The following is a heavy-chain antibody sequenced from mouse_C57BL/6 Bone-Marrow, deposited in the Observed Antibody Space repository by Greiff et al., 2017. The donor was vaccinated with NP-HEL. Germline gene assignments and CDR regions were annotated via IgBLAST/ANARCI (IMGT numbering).Heavy chain of an antibody. CDR2: IDPSDSYT. V-gene: IGHV1-69*01. D-gene: IGHD2-3*01. J-gene: IGHJ2*01. CDR3: ARGDFYDGYYVPFDY. CDR1: GYTFTSYW. Sequence: VQLQQPGAELVMPGASVKLSCKASGYTFTSYWMHWVKQRPGQGLEWIGEIDPSDSYTNSNQKFKGKSTLTVDKSSSTAYMQLSSLTSEDSAVYYCARGDFYDGYYVPFDYWGQGTTLTVSS.